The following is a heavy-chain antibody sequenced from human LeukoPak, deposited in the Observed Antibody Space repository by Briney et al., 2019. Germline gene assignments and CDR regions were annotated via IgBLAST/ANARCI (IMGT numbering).Heavy chain of an antibody. CDR2: ISGSGGST. CDR3: AKDLRKYSSGAGGD. D-gene: IGHD6-19*01. V-gene: IGHV3-23*01. J-gene: IGHJ4*02. CDR1: GFTFSSYA. Sequence: GGSLRLSCAASGFTFSSYAMSWVRQAPGKGLEWVSAISGSGGSTYYADSVEGRFTISRDNSKNTLYLQMNSLRAEDTAVYYCAKDLRKYSSGAGGDWGQGTLVTVSS.